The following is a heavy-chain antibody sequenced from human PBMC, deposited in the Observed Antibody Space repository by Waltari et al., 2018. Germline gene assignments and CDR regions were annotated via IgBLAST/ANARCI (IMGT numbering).Heavy chain of an antibody. J-gene: IGHJ1*01. CDR2: ISGSGGST. Sequence: EVQLVESGGGLVQPGGSLRLSCAASGFTFSSYAMSWVRQAPGKGLEWVSAISGSGGSTYYADSVKGRFTISRDNSKNTLYLQMNSLRAEDTAVYYCAKIPYTGYFSSTSCPFQHWGQGTLVTVSS. V-gene: IGHV3-23*04. D-gene: IGHD2-2*01. CDR3: AKIPYTGYFSSTSCPFQH. CDR1: GFTFSSYA.